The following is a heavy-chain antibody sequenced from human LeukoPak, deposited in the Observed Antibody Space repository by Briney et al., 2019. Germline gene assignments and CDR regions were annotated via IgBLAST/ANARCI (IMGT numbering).Heavy chain of an antibody. CDR1: GGSFSGYY. D-gene: IGHD6-19*01. V-gene: IGHV4-34*01. CDR3: ARVKQWPSRYFDY. J-gene: IGHJ4*02. CDR2: INHSGST. Sequence: SETLSLTCAVYGGSFSGYYWSWIRQPPGKGLEWIGEINHSGSTNYNPSLKSRVTISVDTSKNQFSLKLSSVTAADTAVYYCARVKQWPSRYFDYWGQGTLVTVSS.